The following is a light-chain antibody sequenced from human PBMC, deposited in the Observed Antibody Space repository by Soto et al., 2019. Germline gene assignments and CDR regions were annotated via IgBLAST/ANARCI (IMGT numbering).Light chain of an antibody. CDR2: AAS. J-gene: IGKJ5*01. Sequence: MSQDPSALSASVGDRVTITCRASQSISSYLNWYQHKPGKAPKHLIYAASSLQTGVPSRFTGSGSGTEFTLTIDSLQPEDSATYYCHPSYTTPRITFAQGTRLEIK. V-gene: IGKV1-39*01. CDR3: HPSYTTPRIT. CDR1: QSISSY.